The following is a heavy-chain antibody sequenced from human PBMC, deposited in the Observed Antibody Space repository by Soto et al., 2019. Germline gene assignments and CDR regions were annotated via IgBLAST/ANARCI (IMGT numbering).Heavy chain of an antibody. V-gene: IGHV3-23*01. CDR1: GFTFSSYA. Sequence: EVQLLESGGGLVQPGGSLRLSCAASGFTFSSYAMSWVRQAPGKGLEWVSAISGSGGSTYYADSVKGRFTISRDNSKNALYLQMNSLRAEATAVYYCAKGGYSSSWYEGDGNFDYWGQGTLVTVSS. D-gene: IGHD6-13*01. CDR2: ISGSGGST. CDR3: AKGGYSSSWYEGDGNFDY. J-gene: IGHJ4*02.